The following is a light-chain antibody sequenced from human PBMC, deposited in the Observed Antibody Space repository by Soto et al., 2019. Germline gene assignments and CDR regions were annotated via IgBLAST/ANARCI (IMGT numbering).Light chain of an antibody. CDR3: QQLNSYPPWT. J-gene: IGKJ1*01. Sequence: DIQLTQSPSFLSASVGDRVTITCQASQGISSYLAWYQQKPGKAPQLLIYAASTLQSGVPSRFSGSGSVTEFTLTISRLQHEDFATYYCQQLNSYPPWTFGQGTKVEIK. CDR2: AAS. V-gene: IGKV1-9*01. CDR1: QGISSY.